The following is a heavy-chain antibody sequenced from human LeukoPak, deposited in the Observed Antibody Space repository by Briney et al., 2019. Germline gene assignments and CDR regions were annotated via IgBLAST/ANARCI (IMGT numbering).Heavy chain of an antibody. CDR2: IRYDGSNK. V-gene: IGHV3-30*02. CDR3: AKVRGDIVVVPQDYYMDV. Sequence: GGSLRLSCAASGFTFSSYGMHWVRRAPGKGLEWVAFIRYDGSNKYYADSVKGRFTISRDNSKNTLYLQMNSLRAEDTAVYHCAKVRGDIVVVPQDYYMDVWGKGTTVTVSS. CDR1: GFTFSSYG. D-gene: IGHD2-2*01. J-gene: IGHJ6*03.